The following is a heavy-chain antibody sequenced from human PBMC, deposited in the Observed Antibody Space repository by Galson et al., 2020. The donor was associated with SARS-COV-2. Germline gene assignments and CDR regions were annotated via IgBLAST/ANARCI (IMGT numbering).Heavy chain of an antibody. CDR1: GFTFSDYY. D-gene: IGHD6-13*01. V-gene: IGHV3-11*01. CDR2: ISSSGSTI. CDR3: ATDYSSSWYESGNY. Sequence: GGSLRLSCAASGFTFSDYYMSWIRQAPGKGLEWVSYISSSGSTIYYADSVKGRFTISRDNAKNSLYLQMNSLRAEDTAVYYCATDYSSSWYESGNYWGQGTLVTVSS. J-gene: IGHJ4*02.